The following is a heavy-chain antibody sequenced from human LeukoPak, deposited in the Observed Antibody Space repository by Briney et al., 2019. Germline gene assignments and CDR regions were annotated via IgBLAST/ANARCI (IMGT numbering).Heavy chain of an antibody. Sequence: GGSLRLSCAASGFTSSSYAMSWVRQAPGKGLEWVSAISGSGGSTYYADSVKGRFTISRDNSKNSLYLQMNSLRAEDTAVYYCARDRSPIAAAGTGFDYWGQGTLVTVSS. V-gene: IGHV3-23*01. CDR1: GFTSSSYA. D-gene: IGHD6-13*01. CDR3: ARDRSPIAAAGTGFDY. CDR2: ISGSGGST. J-gene: IGHJ4*02.